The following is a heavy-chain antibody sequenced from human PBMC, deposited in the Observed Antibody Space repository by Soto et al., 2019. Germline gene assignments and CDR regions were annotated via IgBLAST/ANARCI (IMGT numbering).Heavy chain of an antibody. Sequence: QVQLVQSGAEVKKPGSSVKVSCKASGGTFSSYAISWVRQAPGQGLEWMGGIIPIFGTANYAQKFQGRVTITADESTSTAYMELSSLRSEDTAVYYCARGRDVDTAIPYYYVMDVWGQGTTVTVSS. J-gene: IGHJ6*02. V-gene: IGHV1-69*01. CDR3: ARGRDVDTAIPYYYVMDV. D-gene: IGHD5-18*01. CDR1: GGTFSSYA. CDR2: IIPIFGTA.